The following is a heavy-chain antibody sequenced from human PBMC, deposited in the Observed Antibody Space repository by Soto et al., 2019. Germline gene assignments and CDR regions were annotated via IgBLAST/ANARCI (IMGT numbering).Heavy chain of an antibody. J-gene: IGHJ4*02. CDR1: GFTFGPYG. Sequence: VQLLESGGGLVQPGGSLSLSCVVSGFTFGPYGVTWVRQVPGKGLEWVSGFSGGSDTTHDSDSVKGRFTISRDDPRRSVYLQMNSLGVDDTAVYYCTRWNCYGDHWGRGTLVTVSS. V-gene: IGHV3-23*01. CDR3: TRWNCYGDH. D-gene: IGHD1-7*01. CDR2: FSGGSDTT.